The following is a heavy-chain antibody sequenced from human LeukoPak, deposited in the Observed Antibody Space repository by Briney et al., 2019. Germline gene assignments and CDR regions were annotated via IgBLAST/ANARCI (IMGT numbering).Heavy chain of an antibody. V-gene: IGHV3-15*01. CDR2: VKSKADGGTI. CDR3: TTGEYYYDRSGYSHY. D-gene: IGHD3-22*01. Sequence: GGSLRLSCATSGFTFSNAWMNWVRQAPGKGLEWVGRVKSKADGGTIDYAAPVKGRFTISRDDSKNTLYLQMNSPKTEDTAVYYCTTGEYYYDRSGYSHYWGQGTLVTVSS. CDR1: GFTFSNAW. J-gene: IGHJ4*02.